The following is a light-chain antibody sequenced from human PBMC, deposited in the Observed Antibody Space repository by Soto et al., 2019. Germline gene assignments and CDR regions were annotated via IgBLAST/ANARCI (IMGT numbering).Light chain of an antibody. J-gene: IGKJ1*01. CDR1: RARSTS. Sequence: DIHRAQSPYPRPASVVGRDTVAFRARRARSTSLAWYQQRPGRAPKPLIYGVSTLQTGVPARFSGSGSGTDFTLTISRLQPDDFASYYCQQTISFPWTFGQGTKVDI. CDR2: GVS. V-gene: IGKV1-12*01. CDR3: QQTISFPWT.